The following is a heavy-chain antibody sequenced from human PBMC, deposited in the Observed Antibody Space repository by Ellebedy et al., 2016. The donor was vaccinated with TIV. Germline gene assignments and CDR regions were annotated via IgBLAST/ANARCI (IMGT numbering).Heavy chain of an antibody. D-gene: IGHD3-16*01. CDR1: GGSISSYY. CDR3: ARSGLIGSPYGMDV. V-gene: IGHV4-59*06. CDR2: IFYSGST. Sequence: SETLSLXXTVSGGSISSYYWSWIRQHPGKGLEWIGYIFYSGSTDYNPSLKSRVTISVDTSKNQFSLKVSSVTAADTAVYYCARSGLIGSPYGMDVWGQGTTVTVSS. J-gene: IGHJ6*02.